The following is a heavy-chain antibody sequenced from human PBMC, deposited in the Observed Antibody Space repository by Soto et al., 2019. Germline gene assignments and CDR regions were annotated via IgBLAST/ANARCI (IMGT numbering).Heavy chain of an antibody. CDR1: GFTFSNAW. Sequence: GGSLRLSCAASGFTFSNAWMSWVRQAPGKGLEWVGRIKSKTDGGTTDYAAPVKGRFTISRDDSKNTLYLQMNSLKTEDTAVYYCTTPLYDFSSGYYFDYWGQGTLVTVSS. V-gene: IGHV3-15*01. D-gene: IGHD3-3*01. CDR3: TTPLYDFSSGYYFDY. J-gene: IGHJ4*02. CDR2: IKSKTDGGTT.